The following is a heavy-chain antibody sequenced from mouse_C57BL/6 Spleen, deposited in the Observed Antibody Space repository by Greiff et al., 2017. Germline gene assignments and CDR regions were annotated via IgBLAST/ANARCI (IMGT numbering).Heavy chain of an antibody. Sequence: EVMLVESGGGLVKPGGSLKLSCAASGFTFSDYGMHWVRQAPEKGLEWVAYISSGSSTSYYADTVKGQFTISSDNTKNTLFLQLTSLRSGHTAMYYSAKYYSSSGPYYFDYWGQGTTLTVSS. D-gene: IGHD1-1*01. CDR2: ISSGSSTS. J-gene: IGHJ2*01. CDR1: GFTFSDYG. CDR3: AKYYSSSGPYYFDY. V-gene: IGHV5-17*01.